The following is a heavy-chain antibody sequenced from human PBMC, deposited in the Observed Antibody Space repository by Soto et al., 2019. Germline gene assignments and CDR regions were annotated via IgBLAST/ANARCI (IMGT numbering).Heavy chain of an antibody. Sequence: SETLSLTCAVYGGSFSGYYWSWIRQPPGKGLEWIGEINHSGSTNYNPSLKSRVTISVDTSKNQFSLKLSSVTAADTAVYYCARVPAPIAVAESYYFDYWGQGTLVTVSS. V-gene: IGHV4-34*01. CDR1: GGSFSGYY. J-gene: IGHJ4*02. CDR2: INHSGST. D-gene: IGHD6-19*01. CDR3: ARVPAPIAVAESYYFDY.